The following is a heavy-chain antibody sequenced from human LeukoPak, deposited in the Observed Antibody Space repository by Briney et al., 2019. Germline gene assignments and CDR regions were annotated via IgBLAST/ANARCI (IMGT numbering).Heavy chain of an antibody. V-gene: IGHV4-4*07. Sequence: SETLSLICTVSGGSFNPPSYFWTWIRQPAGKGLEWIGRIYTSGSTNYNPSLKSRVTMSVDTSKNQFSLKLSSVTAADTAVYYCARDTMVRGVLSTQIFDYWGRGTLVTVSS. J-gene: IGHJ4*02. D-gene: IGHD3-10*01. CDR3: ARDTMVRGVLSTQIFDY. CDR1: GGSFNPPSYF. CDR2: IYTSGST.